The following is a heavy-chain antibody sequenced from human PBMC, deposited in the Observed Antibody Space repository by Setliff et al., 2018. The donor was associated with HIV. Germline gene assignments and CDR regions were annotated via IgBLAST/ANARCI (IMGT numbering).Heavy chain of an antibody. CDR1: GGSISSGVFY. J-gene: IGHJ6*03. CDR2: IYYSGST. D-gene: IGHD3-3*01. CDR3: ATTTIFEVPRYYYYYMDV. Sequence: PSETLSLTCTVSGGSISSGVFYWSWIRQHPGRGLEWIGYIYYSGSTYYNPSLKSRVAVSVDTSKKQLSLKLRSVTAADTAVYYCATTTIFEVPRYYYYYMDVWGKGTTVTVSS. V-gene: IGHV4-30-4*01.